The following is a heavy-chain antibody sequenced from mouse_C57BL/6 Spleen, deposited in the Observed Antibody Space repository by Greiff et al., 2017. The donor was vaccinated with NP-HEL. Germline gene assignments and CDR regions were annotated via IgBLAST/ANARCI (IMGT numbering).Heavy chain of an antibody. CDR2: ISSGSSTI. CDR1: GFTFSDYG. J-gene: IGHJ2*01. Sequence: EVKLMESGGGLVKPGGSLKLSCAASGFTFSDYGMHWVRQAPEKGLEWVAYISSGSSTIYYADTVKGRFTISRDNAKNTLFLQMTSLRSEDTAMYYCARRALYYGSSYFDYWGQGTTLTVSS. V-gene: IGHV5-17*01. CDR3: ARRALYYGSSYFDY. D-gene: IGHD1-1*01.